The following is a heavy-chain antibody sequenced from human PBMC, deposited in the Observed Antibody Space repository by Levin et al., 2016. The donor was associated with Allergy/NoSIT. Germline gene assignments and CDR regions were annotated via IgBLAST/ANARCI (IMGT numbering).Heavy chain of an antibody. J-gene: IGHJ4*02. CDR3: ARAPSLSSRIPLDY. Sequence: SETLSLTCAVYNGSFSGYYWTWIRQPPGRGLEWIGEIDHRESTTYNPSLKSRVTISLDTSKNQFSLKLSSVTAADTAVYFCARAPSLSSRIPLDYWGQGTLVTVSS. CDR1: NGSFSGYY. D-gene: IGHD3-10*01. V-gene: IGHV4-34*01. CDR2: IDHREST.